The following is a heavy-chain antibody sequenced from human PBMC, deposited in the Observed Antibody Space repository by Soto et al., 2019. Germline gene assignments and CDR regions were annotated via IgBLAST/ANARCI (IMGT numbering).Heavy chain of an antibody. CDR3: ARDVVACPTVGGYSYGIDV. CDR2: IYYSGST. V-gene: IGHV4-59*12. Sequence: SETLSLTCTVSGGSISSYYWSWIRQPPGKGLEWIGYIYYSGSTNYNPSLKSRVTISVDTSKNQFSLKLSSVTAADTAVYYCARDVVACPTVGGYSYGIDVCGQGTTVTVSS. D-gene: IGHD2-15*01. J-gene: IGHJ6*02. CDR1: GGSISSYY.